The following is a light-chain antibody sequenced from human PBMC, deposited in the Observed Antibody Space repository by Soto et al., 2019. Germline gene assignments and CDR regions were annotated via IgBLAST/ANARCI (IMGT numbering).Light chain of an antibody. J-gene: IGKJ2*01. V-gene: IGKV1-39*01. CDR3: QQYDIWPPYT. CDR1: QNITNN. CDR2: AAS. Sequence: DIQMTQSPSSLSASIGDRVTITCPASQNITNNLSWYQQKPGKAPKLLIYAASSLQSGVPSRFSGSGSGTDFTLTISSLQSEDFAIYYCQQYDIWPPYTFGQGPRWIS.